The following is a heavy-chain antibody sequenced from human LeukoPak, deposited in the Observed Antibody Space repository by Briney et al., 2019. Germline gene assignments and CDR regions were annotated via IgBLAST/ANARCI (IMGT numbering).Heavy chain of an antibody. J-gene: IGHJ6*03. Sequence: PGGSLRLSCAASGFTFNNYSMNWVRQAPGKGLEWVSSISSSNSYIYYADSMKGRFTISRDNAKNSLYLQMNSLRAEDTAVYYCAREGGYCSSTSCYAWGGLYYYYYMDVWGKGTTVTISS. D-gene: IGHD2-2*01. CDR2: ISSSNSYI. CDR3: AREGGYCSSTSCYAWGGLYYYYYMDV. V-gene: IGHV3-21*01. CDR1: GFTFNNYS.